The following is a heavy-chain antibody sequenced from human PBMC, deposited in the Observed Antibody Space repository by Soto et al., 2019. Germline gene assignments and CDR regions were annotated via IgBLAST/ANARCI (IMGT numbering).Heavy chain of an antibody. CDR2: IRGSGGST. CDR3: TTGVGSGSYGAFDI. Sequence: EVQLLESGGGLVQPGGSLRLSCAASGFTFSSYAMSWVRQAPGKWLEWVSAIRGSGGSTYYADSVKGRFTISRDNSKNTLYLQMNSLRAEDTAVYYCTTGVGSGSYGAFDIWGQGTMVTVCS. D-gene: IGHD3-10*01. J-gene: IGHJ3*02. CDR1: GFTFSSYA. V-gene: IGHV3-23*01.